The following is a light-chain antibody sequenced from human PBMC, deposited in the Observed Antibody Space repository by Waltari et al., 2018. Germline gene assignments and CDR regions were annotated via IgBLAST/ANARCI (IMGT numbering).Light chain of an antibody. V-gene: IGLV1-47*01. CDR3: AAWDDSLSAVV. CDR2: RSD. Sequence: QSALTQPPAASGTPGQRLITSCSGSGSNLGTNFVYWYQQFPGTAPKLLIYRSDQRSSGVPDRFSGSKSGSSASLAISGLQSEDESLYYCAAWDDSLSAVVFGGGTQVTVL. CDR1: GSNLGTNF. J-gene: IGLJ7*01.